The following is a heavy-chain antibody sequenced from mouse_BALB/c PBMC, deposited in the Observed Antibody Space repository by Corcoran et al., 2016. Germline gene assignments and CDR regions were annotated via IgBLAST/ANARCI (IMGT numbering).Heavy chain of an antibody. J-gene: IGHJ3*01. CDR3: ARPEGLREGFFAY. CDR1: GFSLSTSGMG. D-gene: IGHD2-4*01. V-gene: IGHV8-12*01. CDR2: IFWDDDK. Sequence: QVTLKESGPGILQPSQTLSLTCSFSGFSLSTSGMGVSWIRQPSGKGLEWLAHIFWDDDKRYNPSLKSRLTISKDTSSNQVFLQITSVDIAETATYDCARPEGLREGFFAYWGQGTLVTVSA.